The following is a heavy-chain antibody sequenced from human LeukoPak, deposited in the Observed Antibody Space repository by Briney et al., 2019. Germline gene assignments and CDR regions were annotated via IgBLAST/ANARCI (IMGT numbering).Heavy chain of an antibody. CDR2: IWYDGSNK. D-gene: IGHD3-9*01. V-gene: IGHV3-33*08. J-gene: IGHJ4*02. CDR1: GFTFSSYG. Sequence: GRSLRLSCEAAGFTFSSYGMHWVRQAPGKGLEWVAVIWYDGSNKYYADSVKGRFTISRDNSKNTLYPQMNSLRAEDTAVYYCARDGGEFDWSSRPFDYWGQGTLVTVSS. CDR3: ARDGGEFDWSSRPFDY.